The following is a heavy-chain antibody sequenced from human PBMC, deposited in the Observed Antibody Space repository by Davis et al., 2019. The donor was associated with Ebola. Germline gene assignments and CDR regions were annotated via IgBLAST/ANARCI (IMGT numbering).Heavy chain of an antibody. V-gene: IGHV4-30-2*01. CDR1: GGSISSGGYS. CDR2: IYHSGST. J-gene: IGHJ4*02. D-gene: IGHD3-9*01. Sequence: SETLSLTCAVSGGSISSGGYSWSWIRQPPGKGLEWIGYIYHSGSTYYNPSLKSRVTISVDTSKNQFSLKLSSVTAADTAVYYCARGNYDILTGYPFDYWGQGTLVTVSS. CDR3: ARGNYDILTGYPFDY.